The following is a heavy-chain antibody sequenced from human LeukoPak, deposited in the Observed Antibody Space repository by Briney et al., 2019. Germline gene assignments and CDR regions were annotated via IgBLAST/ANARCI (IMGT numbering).Heavy chain of an antibody. D-gene: IGHD5-18*01. CDR2: INHSGST. CDR3: ARENSYGAHYYYGMDV. CDR1: GGSFSGYY. V-gene: IGHV4-34*01. J-gene: IGHJ6*02. Sequence: SETLSLTCAVYGGSFSGYYWSWIRQPPGKGLEWIGEINHSGSTNYNPSLKSRVTISVDTSKNQFSLKLSSVTAADTAVYYCARENSYGAHYYYGMDVWGQGTTVTVSS.